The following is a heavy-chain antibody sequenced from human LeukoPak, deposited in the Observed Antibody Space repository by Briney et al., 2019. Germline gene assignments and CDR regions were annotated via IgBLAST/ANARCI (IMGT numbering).Heavy chain of an antibody. CDR1: GFTFTSYS. CDR3: ARAAGGGDA. D-gene: IGHD4-23*01. V-gene: IGHV3-33*01. J-gene: IGHJ5*02. Sequence: GRSLRLSSAASGFTFTSYSTHSVRQAPGTGLEWVAVIWYDGSNKYSADSVKGRFTISRDHSKNTLYLQMNSLRAEDTAVYYCARAAGGGDAWGQGTLVTVSS. CDR2: IWYDGSNK.